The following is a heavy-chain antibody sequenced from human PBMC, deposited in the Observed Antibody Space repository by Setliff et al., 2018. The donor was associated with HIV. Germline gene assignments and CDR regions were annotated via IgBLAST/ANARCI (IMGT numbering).Heavy chain of an antibody. CDR3: ARGVGAAGDY. D-gene: IGHD1-26*01. J-gene: IGHJ4*02. V-gene: IGHV1-8*02. CDR2: INAGNGNT. Sequence: ASVKVSCKASGGTFGNYGVGWVRQAPGQGLEWMGWINAGNGNTKYSQKFQGRVTLTRDTSINTAYMELSSLTSDDTAVYYCARGVGAAGDYWGQGTQVTVSS. CDR1: GGTFGNYG.